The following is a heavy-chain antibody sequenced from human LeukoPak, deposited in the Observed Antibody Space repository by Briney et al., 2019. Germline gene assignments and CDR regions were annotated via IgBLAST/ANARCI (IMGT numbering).Heavy chain of an antibody. Sequence: SEALPLTCTASGGSINSYYWNWIRQPPGKGLEWIGCIYDSGSTKYNPSLKSRVTISVDTSKNQLSLKMSSVTAADTGVYYCARDAVATGIGAFVIRGERTVVSVSS. CDR3: ARDAVATGIGAFVI. V-gene: IGHV4-59*01. D-gene: IGHD5-12*01. CDR1: GGSINSYY. J-gene: IGHJ3*02. CDR2: IYDSGST.